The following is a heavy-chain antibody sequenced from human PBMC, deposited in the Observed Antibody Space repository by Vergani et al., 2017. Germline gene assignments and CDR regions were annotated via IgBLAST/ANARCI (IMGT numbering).Heavy chain of an antibody. Sequence: EVQLLESGGGLVQPGGSLRLSCAASGFTFSSYAMSWVRQAPGKGLEWVSAIRGSGGSTYYADSVKGRFTISRDNSKNTLYLQMNSLRAEDTAVYYCAKGSFYDSSGRWYFDLWGRGTLVTVSS. CDR2: IRGSGGST. J-gene: IGHJ2*01. CDR1: GFTFSSYA. CDR3: AKGSFYDSSGRWYFDL. D-gene: IGHD3-22*01. V-gene: IGHV3-23*01.